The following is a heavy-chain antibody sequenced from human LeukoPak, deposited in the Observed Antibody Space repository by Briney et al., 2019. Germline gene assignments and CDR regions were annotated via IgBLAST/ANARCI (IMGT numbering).Heavy chain of an antibody. V-gene: IGHV4-39*01. CDR3: ARNKYYYGSGNYGVPNWFDP. CDR1: GGSISSSSYY. D-gene: IGHD3-10*01. J-gene: IGHJ5*02. CDR2: IYYSGST. Sequence: SETLSLTCTVSGGSISSSSYYWGWIRQPPGKGLQWIGSIYYSGSTYYNPSLKSRVTISVDTSKNQFSLKLNYVTAADTAVYYCARNKYYYGSGNYGVPNWFDPWGQGTLVTVSS.